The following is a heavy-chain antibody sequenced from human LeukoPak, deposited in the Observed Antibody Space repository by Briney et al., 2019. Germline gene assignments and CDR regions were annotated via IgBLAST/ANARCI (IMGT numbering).Heavy chain of an antibody. CDR2: AYYSGST. V-gene: IGHV4-39*07. D-gene: IGHD6-13*01. J-gene: IGHJ4*02. CDR3: ARVATIAAAGLIDY. CDR1: GGSISSSSYH. Sequence: PSETLSLTCTVSGGSISSSSYHWGWIRQPPGKGLEWIGSAYYSGSTYYNPSLKSRVTISVDTSKNQFSLKLSSVTAADTAVYYCARVATIAAAGLIDYWGQGTLVTVSS.